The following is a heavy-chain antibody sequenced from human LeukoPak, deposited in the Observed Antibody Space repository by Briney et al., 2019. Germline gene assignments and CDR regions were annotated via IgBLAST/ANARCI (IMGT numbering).Heavy chain of an antibody. Sequence: SETLSLTCTVSGGSISSYYWSWIRQPPGKGLEWFGYIYYSESTNYNPSLKSRVTISVDTSKNQFSLKLSSVTAADTAVYYCARSSAAGGSEYFQHWGQGTLVTVSS. V-gene: IGHV4-59*01. D-gene: IGHD6-13*01. J-gene: IGHJ1*01. CDR1: GGSISSYY. CDR2: IYYSEST. CDR3: ARSSAAGGSEYFQH.